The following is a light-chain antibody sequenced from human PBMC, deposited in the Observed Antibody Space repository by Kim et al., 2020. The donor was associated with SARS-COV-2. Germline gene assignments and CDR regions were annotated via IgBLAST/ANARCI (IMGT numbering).Light chain of an antibody. V-gene: IGLV1-40*01. Sequence: VTISCTGSSSNIGAGYDVHWYQQLPGTGPKLLIYGNSNRPSGVPDRFSGSKSGTSASLVITGLQAEDEADYYCQSYDTSLSAPYVFGTGTKVTVL. J-gene: IGLJ1*01. CDR3: QSYDTSLSAPYV. CDR1: SSNIGAGYD. CDR2: GNS.